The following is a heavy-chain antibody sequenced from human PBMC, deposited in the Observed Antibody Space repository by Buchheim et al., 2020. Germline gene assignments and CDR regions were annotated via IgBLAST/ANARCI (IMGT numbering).Heavy chain of an antibody. V-gene: IGHV3-30*18. D-gene: IGHD2-2*01. CDR3: AKEVVVVPAHSYGMDV. J-gene: IGHJ6*02. CDR1: GFTFSSYG. Sequence: QVQLVESGGGVVQPGRSLRLSCAASGFTFSSYGMHWVRQAPGKGLEWVAVISYDGSNKYYADSVKGRFTISRDNSKNTPYLQMNSLRAEDTAVYYCAKEVVVVPAHSYGMDVWGQGTT. CDR2: ISYDGSNK.